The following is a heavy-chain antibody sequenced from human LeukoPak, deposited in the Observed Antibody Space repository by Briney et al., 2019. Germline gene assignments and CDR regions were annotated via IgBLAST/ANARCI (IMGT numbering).Heavy chain of an antibody. D-gene: IGHD3-3*01. CDR2: IKEDGSDK. CDR1: GFTFSDYW. J-gene: IGHJ4*02. CDR3: ARGAIFGVVTYFDY. V-gene: IGHV3-7*01. Sequence: PGGSLRLSCAVSGFTFSDYWMTWVRQTPGRGLEWVANIKEDGSDKQYVDSVQGRFTISRDNAENSLYLQMNSLRAEDTALYYCARGAIFGVVTYFDYWGQGTLVTVSS.